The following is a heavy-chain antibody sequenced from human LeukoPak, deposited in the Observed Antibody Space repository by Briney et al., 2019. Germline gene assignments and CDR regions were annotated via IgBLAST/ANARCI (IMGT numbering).Heavy chain of an antibody. CDR2: IYYSGST. V-gene: IGHV4-31*03. CDR1: GGSISSGDYY. CDR3: ARGLSGGGLSYKGTDF. D-gene: IGHD2/OR15-2a*01. J-gene: IGHJ4*02. Sequence: SETLSLTYTVSGGSISSGDYYWTWIRQHPGKGLEWIGYIYYSGSTYYNPSLRSRVTMSVDTSENQFSLNLSSVTASDTGVYFCARGLSGGGLSYKGTDFWGQGTLVTVSS.